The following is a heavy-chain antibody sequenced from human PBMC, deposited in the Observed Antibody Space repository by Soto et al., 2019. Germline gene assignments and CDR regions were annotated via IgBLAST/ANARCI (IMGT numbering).Heavy chain of an antibody. CDR1: GGSISSGGYS. D-gene: IGHD3-22*01. CDR2: IYHSGST. J-gene: IGHJ5*02. CDR3: ARDRWSCSGYSNWFDP. V-gene: IGHV4-30-2*01. Sequence: LSLTCAVSGGSISSGGYSWSWIRQPPGKGLEWIGYIYHSGSTYYNPSLKSRVTISVDRSKNQFSLKLSSVTAADTAVYYCARDRWSCSGYSNWFDPWGQGTLVTVSS.